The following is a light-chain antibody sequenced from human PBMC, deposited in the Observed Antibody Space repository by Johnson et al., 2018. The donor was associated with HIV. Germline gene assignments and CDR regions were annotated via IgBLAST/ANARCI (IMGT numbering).Light chain of an antibody. Sequence: QSVLTQPPSVSAAPGQKVTISCSGSSSNIGNNYVSWYQQLPGTAPKLLIYDNNKRPSGIPDRFSGSKSGTSATLGIPGLQPGDEGDYYCGTWDRSLSAGGVFGTGTKVTVL. J-gene: IGLJ1*01. CDR3: GTWDRSLSAGGV. CDR2: DNN. CDR1: SSNIGNNY. V-gene: IGLV1-51*01.